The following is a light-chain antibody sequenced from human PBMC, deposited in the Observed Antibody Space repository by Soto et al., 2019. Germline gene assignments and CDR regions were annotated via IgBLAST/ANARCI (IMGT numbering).Light chain of an antibody. V-gene: IGLV2-14*01. CDR2: EVN. CDR3: SSFTTTSTHV. J-gene: IGLJ1*01. CDR1: SSDIGAYDY. Sequence: QSALTQPASLSGSPGQSITISCTGTSSDIGAYDYVSWFQQHPGKAPKLMISEVNNRPSGVSNRFSGSKSGNTAYLTISGLQVEDEAEYFCSSFTTTSTHVFGTGIKLTVL.